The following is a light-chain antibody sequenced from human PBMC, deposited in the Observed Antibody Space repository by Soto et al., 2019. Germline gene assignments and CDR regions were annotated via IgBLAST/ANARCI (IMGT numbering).Light chain of an antibody. V-gene: IGKV3-15*01. CDR2: AAS. Sequence: DIVMTQSPATLSVSPGERATLSCRASQSVSSKLAWYQQKPGQTPRLLIYAASTWATGIPARFSGSGSGTEFTLTISSLQSEDFAVYYCQQYNNWPWTFGQGTKVEIK. J-gene: IGKJ1*01. CDR3: QQYNNWPWT. CDR1: QSVSSK.